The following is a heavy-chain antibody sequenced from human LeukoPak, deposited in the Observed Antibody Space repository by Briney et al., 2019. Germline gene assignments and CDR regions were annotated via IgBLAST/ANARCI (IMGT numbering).Heavy chain of an antibody. V-gene: IGHV1-18*01. CDR3: ASLGGTSSWLLDY. CDR2: VSAYNGNT. Sequence: ASVKVSCKASQYAFTDYAVHWVRQAPGQGLEWMGWVSAYNGNTNYAQKLQGRVTMTTDTSTSTAYMELRSLRSDDTAVYYCASLGGTSSWLLDYWGQGTLVTVSS. D-gene: IGHD6-13*01. J-gene: IGHJ4*02. CDR1: QYAFTDYA.